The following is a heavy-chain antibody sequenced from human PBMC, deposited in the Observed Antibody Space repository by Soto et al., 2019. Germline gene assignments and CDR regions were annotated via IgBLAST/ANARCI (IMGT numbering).Heavy chain of an antibody. D-gene: IGHD2-2*01. CDR2: IYPDNADT. Sequence: GESLKISCKGSGYDFATSWIGWVRQTPGKGLEWMAIIYPDNADTRYSPSFQGQVTISADKSISTAYLQWSSLMASDTAVYYCAKHYAHYFDYWGQGALVTVSS. J-gene: IGHJ4*02. CDR3: AKHYAHYFDY. CDR1: GYDFATSW. V-gene: IGHV5-51*01.